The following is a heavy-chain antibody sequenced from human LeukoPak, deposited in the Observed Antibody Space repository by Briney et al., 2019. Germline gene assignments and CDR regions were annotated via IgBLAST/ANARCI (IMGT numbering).Heavy chain of an antibody. CDR3: AREYCSSTSCYVFDY. Sequence: SETLSLTCAVSGYSISSGYYWGWIRQPPGKGLERIGSIYHSGSTYYNPSLKSRVTISVDTSKNQFSLKLSSVTAADTAVYYCAREYCSSTSCYVFDYWGQGTLVTVSS. D-gene: IGHD2-2*01. V-gene: IGHV4-38-2*01. CDR2: IYHSGST. J-gene: IGHJ4*02. CDR1: GYSISSGYY.